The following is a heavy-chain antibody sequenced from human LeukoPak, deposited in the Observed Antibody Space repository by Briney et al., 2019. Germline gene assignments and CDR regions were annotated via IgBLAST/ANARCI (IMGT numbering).Heavy chain of an antibody. V-gene: IGHV4-39*01. Sequence: PSETLSLTCTVSGGSISSSSYYWPWLRQLPGKGLEWIGSIFYSGTAYYNPSLRSRVTISVDTSKNQFSLKLTSVTAADTTVYYCARLTTVGCSSAGCYVDYWGQGTLVTVSS. D-gene: IGHD2-2*01. CDR1: GGSISSSSYY. CDR2: IFYSGTA. CDR3: ARLTTVGCSSAGCYVDY. J-gene: IGHJ4*02.